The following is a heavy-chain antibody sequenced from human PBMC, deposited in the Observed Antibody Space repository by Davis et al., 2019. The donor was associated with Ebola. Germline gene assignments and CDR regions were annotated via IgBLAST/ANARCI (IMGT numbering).Heavy chain of an antibody. CDR1: GGSISSSSYY. D-gene: IGHD1-1*01. CDR2: IYYSGST. J-gene: IGHJ4*02. CDR3: ARLLNWSPDY. Sequence: MPSETLSLTCTVSGGSISSSSYYWGWIRQPPGKGLEWIGSIYYSGSTYYNPSLKSRVTISVDTSKNQFSLKLSSVTAADTAVYYCARLLNWSPDYWGQGTLVTVSS. V-gene: IGHV4-39*01.